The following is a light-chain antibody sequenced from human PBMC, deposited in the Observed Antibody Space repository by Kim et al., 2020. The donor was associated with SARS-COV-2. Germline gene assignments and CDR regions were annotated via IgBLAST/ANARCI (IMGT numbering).Light chain of an antibody. CDR2: GAS. J-gene: IGKJ5*01. V-gene: IGKV1-17*01. CDR3: LQHNTYPIT. Sequence: ASVGERATLPCRASQDIRNDLGWYQQNPGRAPKRLIYGASSLQSGVPSRFSGSGSGTEFTLTISSLQPEDFATYFCLQHNTYPITFGQGTRLEIK. CDR1: QDIRND.